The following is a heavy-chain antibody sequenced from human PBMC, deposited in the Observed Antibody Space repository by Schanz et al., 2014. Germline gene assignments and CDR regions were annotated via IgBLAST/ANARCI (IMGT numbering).Heavy chain of an antibody. CDR2: ISRDASSR. V-gene: IGHV3-30*04. J-gene: IGHJ4*02. Sequence: QVQLVESGGGVVQPGRSLRLSCPASGFNFSTYAMHWVRQAPGKGLQWVAVISRDASSRYYADSVKGRFTISRDNSRNTLYLHMSSLRVEDTAVYYCAKDKGEFLDYWGQGTLVTVSS. CDR1: GFNFSTYA. D-gene: IGHD3-10*01. CDR3: AKDKGEFLDY.